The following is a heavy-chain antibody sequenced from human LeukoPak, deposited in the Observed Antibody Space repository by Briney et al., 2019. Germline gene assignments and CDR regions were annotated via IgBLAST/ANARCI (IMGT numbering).Heavy chain of an antibody. CDR2: ISAYNGNT. CDR1: GYTFTSYG. D-gene: IGHD4-17*01. CDR3: ARVYGDVTPFDY. J-gene: IGHJ4*02. V-gene: IGHV1-18*01. Sequence: ASVKVSCKASGYTFTSYGISWVRQAPGQGLEWMGWISAYNGNTNYAQKLQGRVTMTTDTSTSTAYTELRSLRSDDTAVYYCARVYGDVTPFDYWGQETLVTVSS.